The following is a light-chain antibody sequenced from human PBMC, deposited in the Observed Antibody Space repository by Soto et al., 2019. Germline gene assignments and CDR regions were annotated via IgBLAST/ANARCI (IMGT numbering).Light chain of an antibody. Sequence: DIQMTQSPSTLSASVGDRVTITCRASQSFNNWLAWYQQKPGKAPKLLIYKASSLESGVPSRFSGSGSGTEFTLTISSLQPDDFATSYCHLAFTFGPGTKVDIK. V-gene: IGKV1-5*03. CDR3: HLAFT. CDR2: KAS. J-gene: IGKJ3*01. CDR1: QSFNNW.